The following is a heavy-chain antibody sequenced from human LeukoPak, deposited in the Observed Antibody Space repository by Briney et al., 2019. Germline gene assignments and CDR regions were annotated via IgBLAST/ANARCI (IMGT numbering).Heavy chain of an antibody. CDR3: ASGLQWPGFDY. J-gene: IGHJ4*02. CDR2: IGAYNGHT. Sequence: ASVKVSCRASGYSFTSFEVNWVRQAPGQGLEWMGWIGAYNGHTKFAQKFQGRVTMTTDTSTTTAYLELRSLRSVDTAVYYCASGLQWPGFDYWGQGTPVTVSS. V-gene: IGHV1-18*01. D-gene: IGHD4-11*01. CDR1: GYSFTSFE.